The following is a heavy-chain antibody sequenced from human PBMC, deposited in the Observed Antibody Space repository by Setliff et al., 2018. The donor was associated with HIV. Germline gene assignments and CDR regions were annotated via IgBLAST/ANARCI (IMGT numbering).Heavy chain of an antibody. V-gene: IGHV4-39*01. J-gene: IGHJ4*02. CDR1: GGSISSTSYY. D-gene: IGHD6-6*01. CDR3: ARLRETEGKYYLSARRGGARTVDY. CDR2: IYYSGIT. Sequence: LSLTCTVSGGSISSTSYYWGWIRQPPGKGLEWIGSIYYSGITYYNPSLSSRVTMSVGTSKNQFSLKLSFVTAADTAVYYCARLRETEGKYYLSARRGGARTVDYWGQGTLVTVSS.